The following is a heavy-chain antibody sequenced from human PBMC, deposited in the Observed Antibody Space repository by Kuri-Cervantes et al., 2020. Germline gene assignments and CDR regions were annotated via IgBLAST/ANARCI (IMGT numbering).Heavy chain of an antibody. J-gene: IGHJ6*03. V-gene: IGHV4-39*07. D-gene: IGHD6-6*01. Sequence: ESLKISCTVSGGSISSSSYYWGWIRQPPGKGLEWIGSIYYSGSTYYNPSLKSRVTISVDTSTNQFSLKLSSVTAADTAVYYCASLAGRTRSIEARRGGLNYYMDVWGKGTTVTVSS. CDR1: GGSISSSSYY. CDR2: IYYSGST. CDR3: ASLAGRTRSIEARRGGLNYYMDV.